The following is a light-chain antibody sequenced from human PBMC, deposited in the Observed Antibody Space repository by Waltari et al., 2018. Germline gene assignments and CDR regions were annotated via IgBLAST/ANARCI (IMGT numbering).Light chain of an antibody. CDR1: QGISNY. V-gene: IGKV1-9*01. Sequence: IQXTXSXSSXSASXGXXXXXPCRAIQGISNYLAWYQQKPGKAPKLLIYAASTLQSGVPSRFSGSGSGTDFTLTISSLQPEDFATYYCQQLNSYQWTFGQGTKVEIK. CDR3: QQLNSYQWT. CDR2: AAS. J-gene: IGKJ1*01.